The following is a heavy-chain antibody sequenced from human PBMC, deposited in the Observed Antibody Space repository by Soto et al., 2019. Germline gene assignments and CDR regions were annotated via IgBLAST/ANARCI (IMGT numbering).Heavy chain of an antibody. J-gene: IGHJ6*02. V-gene: IGHV5-10-1*01. D-gene: IGHD6-19*01. CDR1: GYSFTSYW. Sequence: PGESLKISCKGSGYSFTSYWISWVRQMPGKGLEWMGRIDPSDSYTNYSPSFQGHVTISADKSISTAYLQWSSLKASDTAMYYCARQHVASGWSPYYYYGMDVWRQGTTVTVSS. CDR3: ARQHVASGWSPYYYYGMDV. CDR2: IDPSDSYT.